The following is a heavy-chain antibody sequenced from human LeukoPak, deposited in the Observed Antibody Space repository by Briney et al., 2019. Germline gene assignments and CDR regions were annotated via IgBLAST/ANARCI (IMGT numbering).Heavy chain of an antibody. Sequence: SGGSLRLSCAASGFTFSSYDMHWVRQATGKGLEWVSAIGTAGDTYYPGSVKGRFTISRENAKNSLYLQMNSLRAGDTAVYYCARGKHYYDSSGPLHFQHWGQGTLVTVSS. J-gene: IGHJ1*01. CDR2: IGTAGDT. V-gene: IGHV3-13*01. D-gene: IGHD3-22*01. CDR3: ARGKHYYDSSGPLHFQH. CDR1: GFTFSSYD.